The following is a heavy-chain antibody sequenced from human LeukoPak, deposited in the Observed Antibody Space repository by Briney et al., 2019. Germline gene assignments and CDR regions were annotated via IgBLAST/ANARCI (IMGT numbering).Heavy chain of an antibody. CDR1: GLTFSSYW. CDR2: IKQDGSEK. D-gene: IGHD2-2*01. J-gene: IGHJ4*02. V-gene: IGHV3-7*01. CDR3: ARDRAGKVVVPAAISWYFDY. Sequence: GGSLRLSRAASGLTFSSYWMSWVRQAPGKGLEWVANIKQDGSEKYYVDSVKGRFTISRDNAKNSLYLQMNSLRAEDTAVYYCARDRAGKVVVPAAISWYFDYWGQGTLVTVSS.